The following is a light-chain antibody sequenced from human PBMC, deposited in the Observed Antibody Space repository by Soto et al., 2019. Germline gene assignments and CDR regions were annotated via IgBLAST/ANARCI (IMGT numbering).Light chain of an antibody. CDR3: QQYNGWPWT. CDR2: GAS. V-gene: IGKV3-15*01. Sequence: EIVLAQSPATLSVTPGERITLSCRATQTIGQKLAWYLQRPGQAPSLLMYGASTRATDIPARFSGSVSGTEFTLTLTGLQSEDFAVYYCQQYNGWPWTFGQGTKVEI. J-gene: IGKJ1*01. CDR1: QTIGQK.